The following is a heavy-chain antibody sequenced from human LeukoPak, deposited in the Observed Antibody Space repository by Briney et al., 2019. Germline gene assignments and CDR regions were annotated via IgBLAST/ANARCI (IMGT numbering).Heavy chain of an antibody. Sequence: GGSLRLSCAASGFTFSDYYMSWIRQAPGKGLEWVSYISSSGSTIYYADSVKGRFTISRDNAKNSLYLQMNSLRAEDTAVYYCARDDIVVVVAAPEPYYYYYGMDVWGQGAAVTVSS. V-gene: IGHV3-11*01. D-gene: IGHD2-15*01. J-gene: IGHJ6*02. CDR1: GFTFSDYY. CDR3: ARDDIVVVVAAPEPYYYYYGMDV. CDR2: ISSSGSTI.